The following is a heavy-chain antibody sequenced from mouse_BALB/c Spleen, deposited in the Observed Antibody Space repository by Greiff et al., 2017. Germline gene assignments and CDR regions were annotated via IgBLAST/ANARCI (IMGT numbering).Heavy chain of an antibody. J-gene: IGHJ2*01. V-gene: IGHV5-17*02. Sequence: EVNLVESGGGLVQPGGSRKLSCAASGFTFSSFGMHWVRQAPEKGLEWVAYISSGSSTIYYADTVKGRFTISRDNPKNTLFLQMTSLRSEDTAMYYCARSWFDYWGQGTTLTVSS. CDR2: ISSGSSTI. CDR1: GFTFSSFG. CDR3: ARSWFDY.